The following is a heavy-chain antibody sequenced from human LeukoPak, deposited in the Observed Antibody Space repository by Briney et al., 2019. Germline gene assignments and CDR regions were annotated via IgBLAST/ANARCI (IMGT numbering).Heavy chain of an antibody. J-gene: IGHJ4*02. D-gene: IGHD2/OR15-2a*01. CDR1: GYSFNNYG. CDR2: ISVQNGNT. CDR3: ARGQNKCLGH. Sequence: ASVKVSCKAAGYSFNNYGIAWVRQAPGQGLEWMGWISVQNGNTKSAQKFDGRVTMTTDTSTSTVHMELSSLRSEDTAVYYCARGQNKCLGHWGQGTLVTVSS. V-gene: IGHV1-18*01.